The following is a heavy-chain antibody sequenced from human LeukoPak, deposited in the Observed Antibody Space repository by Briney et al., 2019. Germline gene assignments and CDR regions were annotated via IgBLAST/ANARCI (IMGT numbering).Heavy chain of an antibody. CDR3: VRNVRSTDY. J-gene: IGHJ4*02. CDR1: GFTFSRHT. Sequence: PGGSLRLSCSASGFTFSRHTLHWVRQAPGKGLEDVSGITGSGDNTFYADSVKGRFTIVRDNSKNTLYLQMSSLRAEDTGVYYCVRNVRSTDYWGQGTVVTVPS. V-gene: IGHV3-64D*09. CDR2: ITGSGDNT. D-gene: IGHD2-2*01.